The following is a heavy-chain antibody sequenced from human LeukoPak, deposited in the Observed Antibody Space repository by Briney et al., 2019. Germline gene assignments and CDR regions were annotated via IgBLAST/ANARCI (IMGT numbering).Heavy chain of an antibody. V-gene: IGHV3-11*05. CDR3: ARGSMRMATAGLAAY. D-gene: IGHD5-24*01. CDR1: GFTFSDYY. CDR2: ISSSSSYT. Sequence: GGSLRLSCEASGFTFSDYYMNWIRQAPGKGLEWVSYISSSSSYTNYADSVKGRFTISRDNPKNSLYLQMNSLRAEDTAVYYCARGSMRMATAGLAAYWGQGTLVTASP. J-gene: IGHJ4*02.